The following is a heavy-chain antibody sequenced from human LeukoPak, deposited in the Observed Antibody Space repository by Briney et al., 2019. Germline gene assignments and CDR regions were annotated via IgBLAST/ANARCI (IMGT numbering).Heavy chain of an antibody. D-gene: IGHD3-9*01. CDR2: ISGSGGST. CDR3: AKVAYYDILTGYMYYFDY. J-gene: IGHJ4*02. V-gene: IGHV3-23*01. Sequence: PGGSLRLSCAASGFTFSSYAMSWVRQAPGKGLEWVSAISGSGGSTYYADSVKGRFTISRDNSKNTLYLQMISLRAEDTAVYYCAKVAYYDILTGYMYYFDYWGQGTLVTVSS. CDR1: GFTFSSYA.